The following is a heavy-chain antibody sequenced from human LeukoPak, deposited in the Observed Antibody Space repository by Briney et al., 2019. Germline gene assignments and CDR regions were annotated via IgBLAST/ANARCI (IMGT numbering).Heavy chain of an antibody. D-gene: IGHD3-16*01. CDR3: ARGGRSGAFDI. CDR2: IYTSGST. Sequence: SETLSLTCTVSGGSISSYYWSWIRQPAVKALEWIGRIYTSGSTNYNPSLKSRVTMSVDTSKNQFSLKLSSVTAADTAVYYCARGGRSGAFDIWGQGTMVTVSS. J-gene: IGHJ3*02. V-gene: IGHV4-4*07. CDR1: GGSISSYY.